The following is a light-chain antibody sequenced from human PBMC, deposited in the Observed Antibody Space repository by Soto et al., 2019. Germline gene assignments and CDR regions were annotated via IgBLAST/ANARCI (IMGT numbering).Light chain of an antibody. CDR2: DVS. Sequence: QSALTQPASVSGSPGQSITISCTGTSSDVGGYNYVSWYQQHPGKAPKLMIYDVSDRSSGVSNRFSGSKSGNTASLTISGVQAEDEADYYCSSYTSSSTLFGGGTKLTVL. J-gene: IGLJ2*01. CDR3: SSYTSSSTL. CDR1: SSDVGGYNY. V-gene: IGLV2-14*01.